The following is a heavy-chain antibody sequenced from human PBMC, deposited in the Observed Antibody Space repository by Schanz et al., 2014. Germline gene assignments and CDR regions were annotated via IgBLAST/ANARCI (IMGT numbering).Heavy chain of an antibody. D-gene: IGHD3-22*01. CDR2: LSGSGGST. Sequence: EVQLLESGGGLVQPGGSLRLSCAASGFTFSSYAMSWVRQAPGKGLEWVSALSGSGGSTYYADSVKGRFAISRDNSKNTLYLQMNSLRAEDTAVYYCAKGPSHGDYDYYFDYWGQGTLVTVSS. CDR1: GFTFSSYA. CDR3: AKGPSHGDYDYYFDY. V-gene: IGHV3-23*01. J-gene: IGHJ4*02.